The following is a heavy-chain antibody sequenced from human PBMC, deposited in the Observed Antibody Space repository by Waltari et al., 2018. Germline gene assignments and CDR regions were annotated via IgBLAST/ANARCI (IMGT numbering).Heavy chain of an antibody. J-gene: IGHJ3*02. V-gene: IGHV1-18*01. CDR3: ARDGRYSSGWFDAFDI. CDR2: ISVYKGNT. CDR1: GYTFTSYG. D-gene: IGHD6-19*01. Sequence: QVQLVQSGAEVKTPGASVNVSCKASGYTFTSYGISWVRQAPGQGLEWMGWISVYKGNTNYAQKLQGRVTKTTDTSTSTAYMELRSLRSDDTAVDYCARDGRYSSGWFDAFDIWGQGTMVTVSS.